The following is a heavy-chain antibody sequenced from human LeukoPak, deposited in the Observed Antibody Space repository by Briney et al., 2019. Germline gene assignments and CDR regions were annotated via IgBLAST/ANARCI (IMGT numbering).Heavy chain of an antibody. J-gene: IGHJ3*02. D-gene: IGHD3-10*01. CDR1: GFTFSSYE. CDR2: ISSSSSTI. Sequence: GGSLRLSCAASGFTFSSYEMNWVRQAPGKGLEWVSYISSSSSTIYYADSVKGRFTISRDNAKNSLYLQMNSLRAEDTAVYYCARSAYYGSGRRDIWGQGTMVTVSS. CDR3: ARSAYYGSGRRDI. V-gene: IGHV3-48*01.